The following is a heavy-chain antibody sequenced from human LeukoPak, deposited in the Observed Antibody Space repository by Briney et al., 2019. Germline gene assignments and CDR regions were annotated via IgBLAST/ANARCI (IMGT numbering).Heavy chain of an antibody. J-gene: IGHJ6*04. CDR2: INHSGST. CDR3: ARGGPDIVVVPAARLHYYYYGMDV. CDR1: GGSFSGYY. Sequence: SETLSLTCAVYGGSFSGYYWSWIRQPPGKGLEWIGEINHSGSTNHNPSLKSRVTISVGTSKNQFSLKLSSVTAADTAVYYCARGGPDIVVVPAARLHYYYYGMDVWGKGTTVTVSS. D-gene: IGHD2-2*01. V-gene: IGHV4-34*01.